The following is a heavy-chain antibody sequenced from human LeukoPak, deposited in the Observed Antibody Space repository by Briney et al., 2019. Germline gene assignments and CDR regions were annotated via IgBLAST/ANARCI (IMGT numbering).Heavy chain of an antibody. V-gene: IGHV3-7*01. CDR1: GFTFSSYW. CDR2: IKQDGSEK. J-gene: IGHJ6*02. D-gene: IGHD3-3*01. CDR3: ARAGEDYDFWSGYYDYYYYGMDV. Sequence: PGGSLRLSCAASGFTFSSYWMSWVRQAPGKGLEWVANIKQDGSEKYYVDSVKGRFTISRDNAKNSLYLQMNSLRAEDTAVYYCARAGEDYDFWSGYYDYYYYGMDVWGQGTTVTVSS.